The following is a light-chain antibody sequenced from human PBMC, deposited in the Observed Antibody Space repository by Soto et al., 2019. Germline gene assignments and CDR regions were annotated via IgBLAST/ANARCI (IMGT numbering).Light chain of an antibody. J-gene: IGKJ4*01. Sequence: EIVVTQSPSTLSLPPGERATLSCRASQSVSSYLAWYQQKPGQAPRLLIYDASNRATGIPARFSGSRSGTEFTLTINSLQSEDFAVYYCQRYNNWPLTFGGGTKVDIK. V-gene: IGKV3-11*01. CDR3: QRYNNWPLT. CDR1: QSVSSY. CDR2: DAS.